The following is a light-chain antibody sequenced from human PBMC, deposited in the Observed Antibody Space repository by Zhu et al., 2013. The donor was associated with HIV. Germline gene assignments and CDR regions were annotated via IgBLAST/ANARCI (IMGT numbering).Light chain of an antibody. J-gene: IGKJ3*01. CDR3: HQYNSWPKT. CDR1: QSVGSS. V-gene: IGKV3-15*01. Sequence: EVVMTQSPATLSASPGETVTLSCRASQSVGSSLAWYQQKPGQAPRLLIYGSSTRAAAIPARFSGSGSWTEFALTISSLQSEDFALYYCHQYNSWPKTFGPGTKVDL. CDR2: GSS.